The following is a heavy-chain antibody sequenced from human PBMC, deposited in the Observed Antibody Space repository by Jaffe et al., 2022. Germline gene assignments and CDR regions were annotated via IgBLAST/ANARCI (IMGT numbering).Heavy chain of an antibody. Sequence: QVQLQESGPGLVKPSQTLSLTCTVSGGSISSGSYYWSWIRQPAGKGLEWIGRIYTSGSTNYNPSLKSRVTISVDTSKNQFSLKLSSVTAADTAVYYCARSLAYCGGDCLDAFDIWGQGTMVTVSS. V-gene: IGHV4-61*02. CDR3: ARSLAYCGGDCLDAFDI. D-gene: IGHD2-21*02. CDR2: IYTSGST. CDR1: GGSISSGSYY. J-gene: IGHJ3*02.